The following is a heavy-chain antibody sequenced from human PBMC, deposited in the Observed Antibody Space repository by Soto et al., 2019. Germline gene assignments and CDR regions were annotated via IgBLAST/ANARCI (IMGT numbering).Heavy chain of an antibody. Sequence: QITLKESGPTLVKPTQPLTLTCTFSGFSLRDSAVGVGWIRQPPGKALEWLAFIYWNDNEYYSPSLRSRLTITKDTSKNQVILTMTNMDPVDTATDDYAHGSGWLCDYWGQGTLVTVSS. V-gene: IGHV2-5*01. CDR1: GFSLRDSAVG. CDR3: AHGSGWLCDY. D-gene: IGHD6-19*01. CDR2: IYWNDNE. J-gene: IGHJ4*02.